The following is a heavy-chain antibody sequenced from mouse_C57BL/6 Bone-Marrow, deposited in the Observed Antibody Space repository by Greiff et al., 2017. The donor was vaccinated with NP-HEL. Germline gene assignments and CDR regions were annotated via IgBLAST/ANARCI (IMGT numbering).Heavy chain of an antibody. J-gene: IGHJ1*03. CDR3: ARRGLGSSYWYFDV. Sequence: QVQLQQSGAELVKPGASVKISCKASGYAFSSYWMNWVKQRPGKGLEWIGQIYPGDGDTNYNGKFKGKATLTADKSSSTAYMQRSSLTSEDSAVYFCARRGLGSSYWYFDVWGTGTTVTVSS. V-gene: IGHV1-80*01. CDR1: GYAFSSYW. CDR2: IYPGDGDT. D-gene: IGHD1-1*01.